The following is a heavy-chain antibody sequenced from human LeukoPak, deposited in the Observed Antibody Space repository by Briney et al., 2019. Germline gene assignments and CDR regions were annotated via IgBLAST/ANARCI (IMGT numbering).Heavy chain of an antibody. CDR2: ISNSGSSI. D-gene: IGHD4-23*01. V-gene: IGHV3-11*04. Sequence: GGSLRLSCAASGFTFSDYYMSWIRQAPGKGLEWVSYISNSGSSIYYADSVRGRFTISRDNAKNSLYLQMNSLRAEDTAVYYCARDGKGSTFDYWGQGTLVTVSS. J-gene: IGHJ4*02. CDR3: ARDGKGSTFDY. CDR1: GFTFSDYY.